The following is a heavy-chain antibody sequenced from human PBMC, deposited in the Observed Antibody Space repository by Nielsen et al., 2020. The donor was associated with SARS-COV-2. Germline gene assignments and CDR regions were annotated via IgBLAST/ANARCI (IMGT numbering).Heavy chain of an antibody. CDR3: ARELGGSYYLSFFHEKYYFDY. D-gene: IGHD1-26*01. J-gene: IGHJ4*02. Sequence: SVKVSCKASGGTFSSYAISWVRQAPGQGLEWMGRIIPILGIANYAQKFQGRVTITAEKSTSTAYMELSSLRSEDTAVYYCARELGGSYYLSFFHEKYYFDYWGQGTLVTVSS. V-gene: IGHV1-69*04. CDR1: GGTFSSYA. CDR2: IIPILGIA.